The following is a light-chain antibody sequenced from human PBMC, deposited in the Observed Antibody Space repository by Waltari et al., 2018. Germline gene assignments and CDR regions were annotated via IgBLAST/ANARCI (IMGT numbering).Light chain of an antibody. CDR2: GAS. CDR3: QHYVRLPVT. CDR1: PSVSRT. J-gene: IGKJ1*01. V-gene: IGKV3-20*01. Sequence: EIVLTQSPGTLSLSLGERVTLSCRASPSVSRTLAWYQQKPGQAPRLLMYGASDRATGMPDRFSGSGSGTDFSLTISRLEPEDCAVYYCQHYVRLPVTFGQGTKVEIK.